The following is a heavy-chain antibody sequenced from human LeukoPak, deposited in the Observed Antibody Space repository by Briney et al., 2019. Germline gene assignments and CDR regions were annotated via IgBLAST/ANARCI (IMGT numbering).Heavy chain of an antibody. CDR2: ICGSGGST. J-gene: IGHJ4*02. V-gene: IGHV3-23*01. D-gene: IGHD6-13*01. CDR1: GFTFSSYA. Sequence: GGSLRLSCAASGFTFSSYAMSWVRQAPGKGLEWVSAICGSGGSTYYADSVKGRFTISRDNSKNTLYLQMNSLGAADTAVYYCAKGSSSSCYGNVDYWGQGTLVTVSS. CDR3: AKGSSSSCYGNVDY.